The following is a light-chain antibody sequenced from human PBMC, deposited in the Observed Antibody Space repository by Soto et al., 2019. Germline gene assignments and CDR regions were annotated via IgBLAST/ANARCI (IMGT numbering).Light chain of an antibody. CDR3: QQYGSSSWT. J-gene: IGKJ1*01. CDR1: RSISSSY. V-gene: IGKV3-20*01. Sequence: EIVLTQSPGTLSLSPGKRATLPCRASRSISSSYLAWYQQRPGQAPRLLIYGASSRATGIPDRFSGSGSGTEFTLTISRLEPEDFAVYYCQQYGSSSWTFGQGTKVEIK. CDR2: GAS.